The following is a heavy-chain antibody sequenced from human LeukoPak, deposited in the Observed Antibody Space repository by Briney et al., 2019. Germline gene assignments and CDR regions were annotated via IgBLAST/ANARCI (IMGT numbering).Heavy chain of an antibody. CDR2: IHSDGRT. CDR1: GLTVSTKY. J-gene: IGHJ3*02. Sequence: GGSLRLSCAVSGLTVSTKYMTWVRQAPGKGLEWGSIIHSDGRTYYADSVKGRFTISRDNSKNTLYLQMNSLRAEDTAVYYCAGDFWSGYYRINAFDIWGQGTMVTVSS. D-gene: IGHD3-3*01. V-gene: IGHV3-53*01. CDR3: AGDFWSGYYRINAFDI.